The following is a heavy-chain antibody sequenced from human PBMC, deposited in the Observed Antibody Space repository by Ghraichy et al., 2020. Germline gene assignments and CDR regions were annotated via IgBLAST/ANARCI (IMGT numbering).Heavy chain of an antibody. V-gene: IGHV4-34*01. J-gene: IGHJ4*02. CDR3: AREVSQHYFDY. D-gene: IGHD2-2*01. CDR2: INHSGST. CDR1: GGSFSGYY. Sequence: SETLSLTCAVYGGSFSGYYWSWIRQPPGKGLEWIGEINHSGSTNYNPSLKSRVTISVDTSKNQFSLKLSSVTAADTAVYYCAREVSQHYFDYWGQGTLVTVSS.